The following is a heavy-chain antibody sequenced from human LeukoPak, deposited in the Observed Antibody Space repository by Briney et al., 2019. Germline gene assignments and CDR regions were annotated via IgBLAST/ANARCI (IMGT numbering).Heavy chain of an antibody. D-gene: IGHD3-22*01. Sequence: PGGSLRLSCVASGFTFSSYWMHWVRQAPGKGLVWVSRTNTDESRTSYADSVKGRFTISRDNAKKMLYLQMKSLRAEDTAVYYCARGRFHLDSSVYSSFYHWGHGTLVTVSS. V-gene: IGHV3-74*01. CDR2: TNTDESRT. CDR3: ARGRFHLDSSVYSSFYH. CDR1: GFTFSSYW. J-gene: IGHJ4*01.